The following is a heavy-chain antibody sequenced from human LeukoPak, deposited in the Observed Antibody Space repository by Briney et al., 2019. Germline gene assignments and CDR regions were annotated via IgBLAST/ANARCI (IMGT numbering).Heavy chain of an antibody. D-gene: IGHD1-26*01. CDR2: ISAYNGNT. J-gene: IGHJ4*02. CDR1: GYTFTSYG. Sequence: GASVKVSCKASGYTFTSYGISWVRQAPGQGLEWMGWISAYNGNTNYAQKLQGRVTMTTDTSTSTVYMELSSLRSEDTAVYYCARGWWELLVDYWGQGTLVTVSS. CDR3: ARGWWELLVDY. V-gene: IGHV1-18*01.